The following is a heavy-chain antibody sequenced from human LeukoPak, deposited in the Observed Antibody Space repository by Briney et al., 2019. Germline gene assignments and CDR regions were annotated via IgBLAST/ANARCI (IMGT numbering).Heavy chain of an antibody. J-gene: IGHJ4*02. Sequence: PGGSLRLSCAASGFTFSSYAMNWVRQAPGKGLEWVSAISSSGISTYYADSVKGRFTISRDNSKNTLYLQMNSLRAEDTAVYYCAKYLPNYDYVWGSYRYWGFDYWGQGTLVTVSS. CDR2: ISSSGIST. CDR1: GFTFSSYA. V-gene: IGHV3-23*01. D-gene: IGHD3-16*02. CDR3: AKYLPNYDYVWGSYRYWGFDY.